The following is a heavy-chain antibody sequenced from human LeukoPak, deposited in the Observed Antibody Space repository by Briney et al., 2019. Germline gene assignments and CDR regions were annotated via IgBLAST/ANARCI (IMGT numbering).Heavy chain of an antibody. D-gene: IGHD3/OR15-3a*01. J-gene: IGHJ5*02. CDR2: INHSGST. V-gene: IGHV4-34*01. CDR1: GGSFSGYY. CDR3: ARAGRLDGGPLNWFDP. Sequence: PSETLSLTCAVYGGSFSGYYWSWIRQPPGKGLEWIGEINHSGSTNYNPSLKSRVTISVDTSKNQFSLKLSSVTAADTAVYYCARAGRLDGGPLNWFDPWGQGTLVTVSS.